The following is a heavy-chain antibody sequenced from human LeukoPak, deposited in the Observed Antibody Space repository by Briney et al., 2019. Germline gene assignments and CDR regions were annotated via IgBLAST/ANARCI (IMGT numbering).Heavy chain of an antibody. V-gene: IGHV4-39*01. Sequence: PSETLSLTCTLSVGSISSSSYYCGWIRPPPGKGLEWLGSIYYSGSTYYNPSLQSRVTISVDTSKNQFSLKLSSVTAADTAVYYCARQSLDSSGYYLYYFDYWGQGTLVTVSS. CDR3: ARQSLDSSGYYLYYFDY. CDR1: VGSISSSSYY. CDR2: IYYSGST. J-gene: IGHJ4*02. D-gene: IGHD3-22*01.